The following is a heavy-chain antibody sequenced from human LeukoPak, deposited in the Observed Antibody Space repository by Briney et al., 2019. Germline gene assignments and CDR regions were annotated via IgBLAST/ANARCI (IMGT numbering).Heavy chain of an antibody. V-gene: IGHV3-21*01. CDR2: ITSSSRYI. D-gene: IGHD1-26*01. Sequence: GGSLTLSRTVSGFTFSPYKMHLVRQAAGKGRESVSSITSSSRYIYYVDLVRGRCNISRDNAKSSLYLQMNSLRAEDTAVYYCAGDPYSGSYGDYYYYYMDVWGKGTTVTISS. CDR3: AGDPYSGSYGDYYYYYMDV. CDR1: GFTFSPYK. J-gene: IGHJ6*03.